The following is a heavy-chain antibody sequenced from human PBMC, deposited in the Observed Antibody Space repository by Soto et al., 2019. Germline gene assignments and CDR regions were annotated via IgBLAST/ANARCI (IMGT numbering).Heavy chain of an antibody. CDR3: ARASLWFGESP. CDR1: GGSISSGDYY. J-gene: IGHJ4*02. Sequence: SETLSLTCTVSGGSISSGDYYWSWIRQPPWKGLEWIGYIYYSGRTYYNPSLESRVTISVDTSKNQFSLKLSSVTAADTAVYYCARASLWFGESPWGQGTLVTVS. CDR2: IYYSGRT. D-gene: IGHD3-10*01. V-gene: IGHV4-30-4*01.